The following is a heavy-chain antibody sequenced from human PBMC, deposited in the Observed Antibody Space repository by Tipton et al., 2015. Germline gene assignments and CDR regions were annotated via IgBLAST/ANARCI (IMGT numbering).Heavy chain of an antibody. V-gene: IGHV4-31*03. CDR3: ARDYVYNWFDP. CDR2: IYHSGST. J-gene: IGHJ5*02. Sequence: TLSLTCTVSGGSISSGNYFWTWLRHQPGKGLEWIGNIYHSGSTSYNPTLKSRLTIAVDTSKNQFSLNLTSVIAADTAVYYCARDYVYNWFDPWGQGTLVTVSS. CDR1: GGSISSGNYF. D-gene: IGHD3-10*02.